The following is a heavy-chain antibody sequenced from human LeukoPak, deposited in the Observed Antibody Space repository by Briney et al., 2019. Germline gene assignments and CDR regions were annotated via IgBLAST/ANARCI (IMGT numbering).Heavy chain of an antibody. CDR3: ARHGNMFSGYVGI. CDR2: IYYSGTT. V-gene: IGHV4-39*01. CDR1: GGSISSSSYY. Sequence: PSETLSLTCTVSGGSISSSSYYWGWIRQPPGKGLEWIGNIYYSGTTYYNPSLKSRVTISVDTSKNQFSLKLSSVTAADTAVYYCARHGNMFSGYVGIWGQGTLVTVSS. D-gene: IGHD5-12*01. J-gene: IGHJ4*02.